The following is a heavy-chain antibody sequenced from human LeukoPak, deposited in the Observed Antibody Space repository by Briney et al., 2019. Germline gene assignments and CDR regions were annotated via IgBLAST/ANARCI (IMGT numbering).Heavy chain of an antibody. Sequence: XGISWVRQAPGQGLEWMGWISAYNGNTNYAQKLQGRVTMTTDTSTSTAYMELRSLRSDDTAVYYCARVDIVVVPAAKGPYYYYGMDVWGQGTTVTVSS. J-gene: IGHJ6*02. CDR3: ARVDIVVVPAAKGPYYYYGMDV. V-gene: IGHV1-18*01. CDR2: ISAYNGNT. CDR1: XG. D-gene: IGHD2-2*03.